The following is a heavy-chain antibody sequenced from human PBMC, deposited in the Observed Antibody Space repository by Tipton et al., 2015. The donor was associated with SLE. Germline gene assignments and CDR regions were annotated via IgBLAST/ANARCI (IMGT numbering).Heavy chain of an antibody. CDR2: ISAYNGNT. J-gene: IGHJ4*02. V-gene: IGHV1-18*01. D-gene: IGHD4-17*01. CDR1: GYTFSNYD. CDR3: AREDYGVGNFDY. Sequence: QLVQSGVEVKKPGASMKVSCKTSGYTFSNYDISWVRQAPGQGLEWMGWISAYNGNTNYAQILQGRVTMTTDTSTSTAYMELRSLRSDDTAVYYCAREDYGVGNFDYWGQGTLVTVSS.